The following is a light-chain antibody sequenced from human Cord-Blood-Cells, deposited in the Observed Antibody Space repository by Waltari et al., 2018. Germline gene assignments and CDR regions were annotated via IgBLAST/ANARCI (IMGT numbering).Light chain of an antibody. CDR2: KDS. CDR3: QSADSSGTYVV. J-gene: IGLJ2*01. CDR1: ALPKQY. V-gene: IGLV3-25*02. Sequence: SYELTQPPSVSVSPGQTAGITCSGDALPKQYAYWYQRKPGQAPVLVIYKDSERPSGIPERFSGSSSGTTVTLTISGVQAEDEADYYCQSADSSGTYVVFGGGTKLTVL.